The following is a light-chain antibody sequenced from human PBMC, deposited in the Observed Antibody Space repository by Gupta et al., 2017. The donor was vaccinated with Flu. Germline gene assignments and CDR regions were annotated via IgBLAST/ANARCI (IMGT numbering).Light chain of an antibody. CDR1: ESIYNNF. CDR2: GTS. Sequence: ETVIISCRAGESIYNNFLVWYQQKPGQAPEVLIYGTSKRAPGIPERFSGGGSGTEFTLTIDRVEPEDCGSYYCHQYKTSPYTFGQGTKLEIK. V-gene: IGKV3-20*01. J-gene: IGKJ2*01. CDR3: HQYKTSPYT.